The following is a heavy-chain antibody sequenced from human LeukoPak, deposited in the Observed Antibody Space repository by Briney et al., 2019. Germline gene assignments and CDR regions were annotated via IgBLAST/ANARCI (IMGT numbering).Heavy chain of an antibody. CDR2: ISAYNGNT. J-gene: IGHJ4*02. CDR1: GYTFTSYG. Sequence: ASVKVSCKASGYTFTSYGISWVRQAPGQGLEWMGWISAYNGNTNYAQKLQGRVTMTTDTSTSTAYMEVRSLRSDDTAVYYCARNSLIATPYYFDYWGQGTLVTVSS. D-gene: IGHD3-10*01. V-gene: IGHV1-18*01. CDR3: ARNSLIATPYYFDY.